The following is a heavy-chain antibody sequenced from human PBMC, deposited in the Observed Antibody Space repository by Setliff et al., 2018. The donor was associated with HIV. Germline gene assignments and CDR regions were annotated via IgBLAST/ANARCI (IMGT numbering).Heavy chain of an antibody. V-gene: IGHV4-59*08. Sequence: NPSETLSLTCTVSGGSISTYYWSWIRQSPGKGLEWIGYIFNRGRTNYNASLKSRVTISVDTSKTQFSLKLTSVTAADTAVYYCARHFPYYYDSSGFYSGWFDPWGQGTLVTVSS. CDR2: IFNRGRT. J-gene: IGHJ5*02. CDR1: GGSISTYY. CDR3: ARHFPYYYDSSGFYSGWFDP. D-gene: IGHD3-22*01.